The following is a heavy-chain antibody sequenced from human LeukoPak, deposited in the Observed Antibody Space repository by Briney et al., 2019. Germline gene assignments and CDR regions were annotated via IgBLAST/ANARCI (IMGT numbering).Heavy chain of an antibody. J-gene: IGHJ5*02. D-gene: IGHD3-10*01. CDR2: MNQDGSAK. CDR1: GFTFSTYW. CDR3: ARDYPRSGFS. Sequence: GGSLRLSCTASGFTFSTYWMGWVRQAPGKGLGWVATMNQDGSAKFYVDSVKGRFTISRDNAKNSLFLQMNSLRAEDAAVYYCARDYPRSGFSWGQGTLVTVSS. V-gene: IGHV3-7*05.